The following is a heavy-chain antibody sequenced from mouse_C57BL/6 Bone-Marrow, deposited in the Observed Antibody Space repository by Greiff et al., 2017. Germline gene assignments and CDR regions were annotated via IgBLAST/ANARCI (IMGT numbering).Heavy chain of an antibody. CDR1: GFTFSDYY. CDR2: ISNGGGST. CDR3: ARGDEYDPYYFDY. V-gene: IGHV5-12*01. Sequence: EVKLVESGGGLVQPGGSLKLSCAASGFTFSDYYMYWVRQTPEKRLEWVAYISNGGGSTYYPDTVKGRFTISRDNAQNTLYLQMRRLKSENTAMYYCARGDEYDPYYFDYWGQGTTLTVSS. D-gene: IGHD2-4*01. J-gene: IGHJ2*01.